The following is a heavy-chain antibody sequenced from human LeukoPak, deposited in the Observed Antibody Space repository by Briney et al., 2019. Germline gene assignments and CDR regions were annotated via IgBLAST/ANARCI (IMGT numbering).Heavy chain of an antibody. Sequence: ASVKVSCKASGYTFTGYYMHWVRQAPGQGLEWMGWINPNSGTNYAQKFQGRVTMTRDTSISTAYMELSRLRSDDTAVYYCARSNMATRRGDNWFDPWGQGTLVTVSS. J-gene: IGHJ5*02. D-gene: IGHD6-6*01. CDR3: ARSNMATRRGDNWFDP. V-gene: IGHV1-2*02. CDR1: GYTFTGYY. CDR2: INPNSGT.